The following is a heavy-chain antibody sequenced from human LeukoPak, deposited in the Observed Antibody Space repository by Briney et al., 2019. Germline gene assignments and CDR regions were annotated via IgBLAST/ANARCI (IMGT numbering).Heavy chain of an antibody. CDR2: ISWNSGSI. V-gene: IGHV3-9*01. J-gene: IGHJ4*02. CDR1: GFTFDDYA. D-gene: IGHD2-2*01. Sequence: PGGSLRLSCAASGFTFDDYAMHWVRQAPGKGLEWVSGISWNSGSIDYADSVKGRFTISRDNAKNSLYLQMNSLRAEDTALYYCAKDMSRALHYFDYWGQGTLVTVSS. CDR3: AKDMSRALHYFDY.